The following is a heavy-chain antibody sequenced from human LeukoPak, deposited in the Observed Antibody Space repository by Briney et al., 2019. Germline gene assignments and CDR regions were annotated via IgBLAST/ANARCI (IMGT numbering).Heavy chain of an antibody. CDR1: GYTFTSYD. CDR2: MNPNRSNT. CDR3: ARGADLVWGYYYYGMDV. V-gene: IGHV1-8*01. J-gene: IGHJ6*02. D-gene: IGHD3-16*01. Sequence: ASVTVSFKASGYTFTSYDINWVRQATGQGLEWMGWMNPNRSNTGHAQKFKGRVTMTRNTSISTAYMELSSLRSEDTAVHYCARGADLVWGYYYYGMDVWGQGTTVTVSS.